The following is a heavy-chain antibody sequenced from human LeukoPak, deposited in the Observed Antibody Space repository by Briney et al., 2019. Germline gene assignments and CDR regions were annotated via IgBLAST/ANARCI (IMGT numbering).Heavy chain of an antibody. CDR1: GFTFSSYA. D-gene: IGHD2-2*01. CDR3: AKSAGYCSSTSCYHFDY. CDR2: ISGSGGST. V-gene: IGHV3-23*01. Sequence: PGGSLRLSCAASGFTFSSYAMSWVRQAPGKGLEWVSAISGSGGSTYYADSVKGRFTISRDNSKNTLYLQMNSLRAEGTAVYYCAKSAGYCSSTSCYHFDYWGQGTLVTVSS. J-gene: IGHJ4*02.